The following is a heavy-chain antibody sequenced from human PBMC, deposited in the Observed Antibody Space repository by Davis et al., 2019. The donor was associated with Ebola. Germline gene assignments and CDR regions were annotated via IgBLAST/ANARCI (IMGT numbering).Heavy chain of an antibody. CDR1: AGTFSSYA. D-gene: IGHD3-9*01. Sequence: SLMVSCNASAGTFSSYAISWVRQTPGQGLEWRGRIIPILGIANYAQKFQGRFTITADKSISTAYLQRSSLKASDTAMYYCARHRYYDILTGRSGPFDPWGHGTLVTVSS. CDR2: IIPILGIA. CDR3: ARHRYYDILTGRSGPFDP. J-gene: IGHJ5*02. V-gene: IGHV1-69*04.